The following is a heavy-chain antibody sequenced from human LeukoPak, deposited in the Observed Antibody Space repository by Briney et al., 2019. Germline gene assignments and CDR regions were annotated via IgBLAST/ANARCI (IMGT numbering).Heavy chain of an antibody. CDR2: ISSGGSYI. J-gene: IGHJ4*02. CDR1: GFTFSDYA. CDR3: ARGPALYCTSSSCLDGVD. D-gene: IGHD2-2*01. V-gene: IGHV3-21*01. Sequence: GGSLRLSCAALGFTFSDYAMNWVRQAPGKGLEWVSSISSGGSYISYADSVKGRFTVSRDNAKDSLFLQMRSLRDEDTAVYYCARGPALYCTSSSCLDGVDWGQGTLVSVSS.